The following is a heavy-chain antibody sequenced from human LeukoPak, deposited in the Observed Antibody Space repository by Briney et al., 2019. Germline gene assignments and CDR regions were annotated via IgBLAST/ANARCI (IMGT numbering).Heavy chain of an antibody. CDR2: ISYDGSNK. Sequence: GGSLRLSCAASGFTFDDHGMHWVRQAPGKGLEWVAVISYDGSNKYYADSVKGRFTISRDNSKNTLYLQMNSLRAEDTAVYYCAKDGIAAAGYLDYWGQGTLVTVSS. CDR3: AKDGIAAAGYLDY. CDR1: GFTFDDHG. J-gene: IGHJ4*02. D-gene: IGHD6-13*01. V-gene: IGHV3-30*18.